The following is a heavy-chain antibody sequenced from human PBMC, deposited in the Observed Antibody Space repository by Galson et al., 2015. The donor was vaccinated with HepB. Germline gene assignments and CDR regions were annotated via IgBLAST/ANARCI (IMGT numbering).Heavy chain of an antibody. CDR3: AGTFHCSSTSCYHDAFDI. CDR1: GYTFTSYD. Sequence: SVKVSCKASGYTFTSYDINWVRQATGQGLEWMGWMNPNSGNTGYAQKFQGRVTMTRNTSISTAYMELSSLRSEDTAVYYCAGTFHCSSTSCYHDAFDIWGQGTMVTVSS. V-gene: IGHV1-8*01. D-gene: IGHD2-2*01. J-gene: IGHJ3*02. CDR2: MNPNSGNT.